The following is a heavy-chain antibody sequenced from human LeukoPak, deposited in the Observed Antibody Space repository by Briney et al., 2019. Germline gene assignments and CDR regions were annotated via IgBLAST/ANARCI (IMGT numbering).Heavy chain of an antibody. CDR3: ARSDSSGWYWLSSIDY. D-gene: IGHD6-19*01. Sequence: GASVKVSCKASGYTFTGYYMHWVRQAPGQGLEWMGWINPNSGGTNYAQKFQGRVTMTRDTSISTAYMELSRLRSDDTAVYYCARSDSSGWYWLSSIDYWGQGTLVTVSS. J-gene: IGHJ4*02. V-gene: IGHV1-2*02. CDR2: INPNSGGT. CDR1: GYTFTGYY.